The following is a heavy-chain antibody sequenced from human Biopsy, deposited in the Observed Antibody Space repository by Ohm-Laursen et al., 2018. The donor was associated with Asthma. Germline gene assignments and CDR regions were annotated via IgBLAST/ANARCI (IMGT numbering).Heavy chain of an antibody. CDR3: AGEGVAGTLIED. V-gene: IGHV3-30-3*01. D-gene: IGHD6-19*01. CDR2: ISYDGSSI. CDR1: RFTYE. Sequence: SLRLSCTASRFTYEMHCVRQAPGKGLEGVAVISYDGSSIYYADSVKGRFTISRDNSKNTLSLQMNSLTAEDTAVYYCAGEGVAGTLIEDWGQGTLVTVSS. J-gene: IGHJ4*02.